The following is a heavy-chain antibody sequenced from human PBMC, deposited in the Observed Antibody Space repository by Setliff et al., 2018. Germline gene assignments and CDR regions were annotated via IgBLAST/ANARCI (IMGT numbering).Heavy chain of an antibody. J-gene: IGHJ5*02. CDR2: ISSEGDDI. D-gene: IGHD3-22*01. CDR3: ARDGKQYYYDSTGYYRNWFDP. V-gene: IGHV3-23*03. Sequence: PGGSLRLSCAASGFTFSSDAMTWVRQAPGKGLEWVSIISSEGDDIYYADSVKGRFTISRDNSKSTLYLHMNSLRAEDTAVYYCARDGKQYYYDSTGYYRNWFDPWGQGTLVTVSS. CDR1: GFTFSSDA.